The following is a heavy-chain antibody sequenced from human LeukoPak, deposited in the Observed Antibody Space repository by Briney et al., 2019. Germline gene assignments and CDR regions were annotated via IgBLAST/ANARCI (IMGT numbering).Heavy chain of an antibody. V-gene: IGHV4-34*01. CDR2: INHSGSI. Sequence: SETLSLTCAVYGGSFSGYYWSWIRQPPGKGLEWIGEINHSGSINYNPSLKSRVTISVDTSKNQFSLKLSSVTAADTAVYYCASLLARGVKRYYGMDVWGKGTTVTVSP. CDR3: ASLLARGVKRYYGMDV. J-gene: IGHJ6*04. D-gene: IGHD3-10*01. CDR1: GGSFSGYY.